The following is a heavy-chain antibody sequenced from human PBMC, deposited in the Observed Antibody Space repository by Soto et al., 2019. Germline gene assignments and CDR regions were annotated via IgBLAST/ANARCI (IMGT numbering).Heavy chain of an antibody. Sequence: LRLSCAASGFTFSNAWMSWVRQAPGKGLEWVGRIKSKTDGGTTDYAAPVKGRFTISRDDSKNTLYLQMNSLKTEDTAVYYCTSTPYYYDSSGRGRDYWGQGTLVTVSS. CDR3: TSTPYYYDSSGRGRDY. CDR2: IKSKTDGGTT. CDR1: GFTFSNAW. V-gene: IGHV3-15*01. J-gene: IGHJ4*02. D-gene: IGHD3-22*01.